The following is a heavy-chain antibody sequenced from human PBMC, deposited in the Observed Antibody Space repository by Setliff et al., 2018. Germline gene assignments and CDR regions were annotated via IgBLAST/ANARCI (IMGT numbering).Heavy chain of an antibody. CDR2: IKQDGSEK. V-gene: IGHV3-7*03. CDR1: GFTFSNSW. D-gene: IGHD2-8*01. CDR3: ARATPVLIGAYYFDY. Sequence: PGESLKISCAASGFTFSNSWMNWVRRAPGKGLEWVAIIKQDGSEKYYVDSVKGRFTISRDNTRNSLYLQMNSLRAEDTAVYYCARATPVLIGAYYFDYWGQGTLVTVSS. J-gene: IGHJ4*02.